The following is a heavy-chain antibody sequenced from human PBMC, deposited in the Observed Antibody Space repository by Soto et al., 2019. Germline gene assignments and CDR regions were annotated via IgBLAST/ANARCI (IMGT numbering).Heavy chain of an antibody. CDR2: IWYDGSNK. D-gene: IGHD3-22*01. Sequence: QVQLVESGGGVVQPGRSLRLSCAASGFTFSSYGMHWVRQAPGKGLEWAAVIWYDGSNKYYADSVKGRFTISRDNSKNTLYLQMNSLRAEDTAVYYCARAHTPYYYDSSGYYGPYYYYYGMDVWGQGTTVTVSS. V-gene: IGHV3-33*01. CDR1: GFTFSSYG. CDR3: ARAHTPYYYDSSGYYGPYYYYYGMDV. J-gene: IGHJ6*02.